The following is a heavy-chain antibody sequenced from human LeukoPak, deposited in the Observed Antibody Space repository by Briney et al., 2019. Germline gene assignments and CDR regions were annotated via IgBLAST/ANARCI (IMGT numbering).Heavy chain of an antibody. Sequence: SGTLSPTCAVSGGSISSSSYYWGWIRQPPGKGLEWIGSIYYSGSTYYNPSLKSRVTISVDTSKNQFSLKLSSVTAADTAVYYCARGTGWELPDPFDYWGQGTLVTVSS. J-gene: IGHJ4*02. CDR1: GGSISSSSYY. CDR3: ARGTGWELPDPFDY. V-gene: IGHV4-39*01. D-gene: IGHD1-26*01. CDR2: IYYSGST.